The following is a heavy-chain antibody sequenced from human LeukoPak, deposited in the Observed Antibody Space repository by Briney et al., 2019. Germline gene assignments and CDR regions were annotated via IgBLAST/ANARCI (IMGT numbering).Heavy chain of an antibody. CDR3: AREREDWGLAFDY. CDR2: IWYDGSNK. D-gene: IGHD7-27*01. V-gene: IGHV3-33*01. Sequence: PGGSLRLSCAASGFTFSSYGMHWVRQAPGKGLEWVAVIWYDGSNKYYADSVKGRFTISRDNSKNTLYLQMNNLRAEDTAVYYCAREREDWGLAFDYWGQGTLVTVSS. CDR1: GFTFSSYG. J-gene: IGHJ4*02.